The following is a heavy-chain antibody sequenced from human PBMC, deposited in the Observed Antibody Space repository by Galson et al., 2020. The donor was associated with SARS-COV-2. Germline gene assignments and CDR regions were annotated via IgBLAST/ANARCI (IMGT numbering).Heavy chain of an antibody. CDR2: INPNSGGT. Sequence: ASVKVSCKASGYTFTGYYMHWVLQAPGQGLEWMGWINPNSGGTNYAQKFQGWVTMTRDTSISTAYMELSRLRSDDTAVYYCARGPDFEYYDFCSGYSPYYYYGMDVWGQGTTVTVSS. CDR1: GYTFTGYY. D-gene: IGHD3-3*01. V-gene: IGHV1-2*04. J-gene: IGHJ6*02. CDR3: ARGPDFEYYDFCSGYSPYYYYGMDV.